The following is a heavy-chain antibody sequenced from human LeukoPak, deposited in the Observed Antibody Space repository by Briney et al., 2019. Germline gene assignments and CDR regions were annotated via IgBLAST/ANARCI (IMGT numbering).Heavy chain of an antibody. Sequence: PSETLSLTCAVSGGFISDYYWSWIRQPPGRGLEWIGHISYSGSTYYNPSLKSRVTISVDTSNNQFSLKLSSLTAADTAVYYCARDLRTSSGYGYWGQGTLVTVSS. V-gene: IGHV4-59*01. CDR2: ISYSGST. CDR3: ARDLRTSSGYGY. CDR1: GGFISDYY. J-gene: IGHJ4*02. D-gene: IGHD3-22*01.